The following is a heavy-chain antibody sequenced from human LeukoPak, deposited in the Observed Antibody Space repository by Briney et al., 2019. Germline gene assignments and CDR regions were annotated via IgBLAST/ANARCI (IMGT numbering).Heavy chain of an antibody. CDR2: ISSSGSVI. D-gene: IGHD4-17*01. V-gene: IGHV3-48*03. CDR3: ARTTDFDY. Sequence: PGGSLRLSCAASGFTFSTYEMNWARQAPGKGLEWLSYISSSGSVIYYADSVKGRFTISRDNAKNSLYLQVNSLRAEDTAVYYCARTTDFDYWGQGTLVTVSS. J-gene: IGHJ4*02. CDR1: GFTFSTYE.